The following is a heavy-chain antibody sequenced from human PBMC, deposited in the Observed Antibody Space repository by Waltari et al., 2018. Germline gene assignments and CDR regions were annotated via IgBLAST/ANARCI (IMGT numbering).Heavy chain of an antibody. CDR2: ITPSDGNA. V-gene: IGHV1-46*01. Sequence: QVQLVQSEAEVKKPGASVRVSCKASGYSFTRFHMYWVRQAPGQGLEWMGIITPSDGNAKYAQKFQGRMTLTRDTSTTTVYMQMSSLRSEDTAVYYCARDLRFVEQSTFPGGGDFWGPGTLVTVSS. CDR3: ARDLRFVEQSTFPGGGDF. J-gene: IGHJ4*02. CDR1: GYSFTRFH. D-gene: IGHD3-3*01.